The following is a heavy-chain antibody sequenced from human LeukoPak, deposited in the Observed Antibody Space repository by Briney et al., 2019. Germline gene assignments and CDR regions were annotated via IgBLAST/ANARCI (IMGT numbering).Heavy chain of an antibody. D-gene: IGHD6-19*01. J-gene: IGHJ4*02. V-gene: IGHV1-18*01. CDR3: ASDLGAVTGINY. CDR1: GYTFTSHG. CDR2: ISAYNGNT. Sequence: ASVKVSCKASGYTFTSHGISWVRQAPGQGLEWMGWISAYNGNTNYAQKLQGRVTMTTDTSTSTAYMELSSLRSEDTAVYYCASDLGAVTGINYWGQGTLITVSS.